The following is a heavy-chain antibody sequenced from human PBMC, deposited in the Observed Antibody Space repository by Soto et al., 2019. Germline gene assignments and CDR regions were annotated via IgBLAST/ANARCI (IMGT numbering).Heavy chain of an antibody. Sequence: QVKLVQSGAEVKDPGASVNISCKASVDTLKYSSFTWVRQAPGHGLEWMGWISAQKGGTKYAQDFQGRVTMTTDNSARTVYMDLRSLRSDDTAVYSCARVGWFGELMSFESWGQGALVRVS. CDR2: ISAQKGGT. V-gene: IGHV1-18*04. CDR1: VDTLKYSS. J-gene: IGHJ4*02. CDR3: ARVGWFGELMSFES. D-gene: IGHD3-10*01.